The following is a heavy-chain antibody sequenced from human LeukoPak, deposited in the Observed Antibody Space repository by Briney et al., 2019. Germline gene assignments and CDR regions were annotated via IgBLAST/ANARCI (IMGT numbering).Heavy chain of an antibody. CDR1: GSSFTSYW. V-gene: IGHV5-51*01. CDR3: ARHRGSGYYINWFDP. Sequence: GASLQISCKGSGSSFTSYWIGWVRQMPGKGLEWMGIIYPGDSDTRYSPSFQGQVTISADKSISTAYLQWSSLKASDTAMYYCARHRGSGYYINWFDPWGQGTLVTVSS. D-gene: IGHD3-22*01. J-gene: IGHJ5*02. CDR2: IYPGDSDT.